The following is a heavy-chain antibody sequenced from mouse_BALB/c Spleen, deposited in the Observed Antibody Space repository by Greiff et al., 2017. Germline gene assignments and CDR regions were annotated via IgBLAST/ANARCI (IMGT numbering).Heavy chain of an antibody. V-gene: IGHV5-17*02. D-gene: IGHD2-3*01. J-gene: IGHJ4*01. Sequence: EVQGVESGGGLVQPGGSRKLSCAASGFTFSSFGMHWVRQAPEKGLEWVAYISSGSSTIYYADTVKGRFTISRDNPKNTLFLQMPSLRSEDTAMYYCARSGCYDGYYDYAMDYWGQGTSVTVSS. CDR1: GFTFSSFG. CDR3: ARSGCYDGYYDYAMDY. CDR2: ISSGSSTI.